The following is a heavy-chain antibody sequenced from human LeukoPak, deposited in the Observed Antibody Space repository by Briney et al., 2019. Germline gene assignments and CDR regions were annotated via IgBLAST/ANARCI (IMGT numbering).Heavy chain of an antibody. J-gene: IGHJ4*02. CDR1: GFTFSSYA. Sequence: GGSLRLSCAASGFTFSSYAMSWVRQAPGKGLEWVSTISGSGGSTYYADSVKGRFTISRDNSKNALYLQMNSLRAEDTAVYYCAKLGTRGFYFDYWGQGTLVTVSS. D-gene: IGHD3-16*01. V-gene: IGHV3-23*01. CDR2: ISGSGGST. CDR3: AKLGTRGFYFDY.